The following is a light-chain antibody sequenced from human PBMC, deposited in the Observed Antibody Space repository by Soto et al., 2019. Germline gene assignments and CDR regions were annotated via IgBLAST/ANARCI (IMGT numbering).Light chain of an antibody. V-gene: IGKV3-20*01. Sequence: EIVLTQSPDTLSLSPGERATLSCRASQSVSNTYLAWYQQKPGQAPRLLIYDASSRATGIPDRFSGSGSGTDFTLTISRLEPEDFAVSYWQQYGRSAGLFTFGPGTKVDIK. J-gene: IGKJ3*01. CDR2: DAS. CDR1: QSVSNTY. CDR3: QQYGRSAGLFT.